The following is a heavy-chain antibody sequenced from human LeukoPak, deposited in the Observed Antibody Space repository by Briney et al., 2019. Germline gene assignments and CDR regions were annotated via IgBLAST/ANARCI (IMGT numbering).Heavy chain of an antibody. J-gene: IGHJ4*02. CDR3: ARHRAYSSSSPFDY. V-gene: IGHV4-59*08. D-gene: IGHD6-6*01. CDR2: IYYAGST. CDR1: GGSISRLY. Sequence: SETLSLTCSVSGGSISRLYWSWIRQPPGKGLEWIGYIYYAGSTNYNPSLKSRVTMFVDMSKNQFSLRLSSVTAADTAVYYCARHRAYSSSSPFDYWGQGTLVTVSS.